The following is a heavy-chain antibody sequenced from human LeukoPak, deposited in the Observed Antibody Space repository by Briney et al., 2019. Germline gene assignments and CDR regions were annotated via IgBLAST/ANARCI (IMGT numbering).Heavy chain of an antibody. CDR2: IYYSGST. Sequence: SETLSLTCAVYGGSFSGYYWSWIRQPPGKGLEWIGYIYYSGSTNYNPSLKSRVTISVDTSKNQFSLKLSSVTAADTAVYYRASHPYYYDSSGYYPLAFDIWGQGTMVTVSS. V-gene: IGHV4-59*08. CDR1: GGSFSGYY. CDR3: ASHPYYYDSSGYYPLAFDI. D-gene: IGHD3-22*01. J-gene: IGHJ3*02.